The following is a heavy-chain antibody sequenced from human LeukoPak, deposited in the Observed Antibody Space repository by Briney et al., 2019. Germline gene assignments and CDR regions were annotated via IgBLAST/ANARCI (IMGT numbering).Heavy chain of an antibody. Sequence: ASVKVSCKASGYTFTDYYMHWVRQAPGQGLEWMGWINPNSGGTNYAQKFQGRVTMTRDTSISTAYMELSRLRSDDTAVYYCARRSITPPYYFDCWGQGTLVTVSS. CDR1: GYTFTDYY. D-gene: IGHD3-16*01. CDR2: INPNSGGT. J-gene: IGHJ4*02. V-gene: IGHV1-2*02. CDR3: ARRSITPPYYFDC.